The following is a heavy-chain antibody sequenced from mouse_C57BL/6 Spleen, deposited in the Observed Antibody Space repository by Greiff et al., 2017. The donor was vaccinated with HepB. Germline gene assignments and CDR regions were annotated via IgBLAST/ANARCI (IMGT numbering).Heavy chain of an antibody. Sequence: EVQVVESGEGLVKPGGSLKLSCAASGFTFSSYAMSWVRQTPEKRLEWVAYISSGGDYIYYADTVKGRFTISRDNARNTLYLQMSRLKSEDTAMYYCTRATYYGSSPFDYWGQGTTLTVSS. J-gene: IGHJ2*01. D-gene: IGHD1-1*01. V-gene: IGHV5-9-1*02. CDR1: GFTFSSYA. CDR2: ISSGGDYI. CDR3: TRATYYGSSPFDY.